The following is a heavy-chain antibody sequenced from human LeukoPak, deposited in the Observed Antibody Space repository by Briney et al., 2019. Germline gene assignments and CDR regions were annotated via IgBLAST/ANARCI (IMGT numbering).Heavy chain of an antibody. CDR3: ARSGYNYDFDY. CDR1: RGSISSYY. CDR2: IHTSGST. Sequence: PSETLSLTCTVSRGSISSYYWSWIRQPAGKELEWIGRIHTSGSTIYNPSLKSRVTMSVDTSKNQFSLKLSSVTAADTAVYYCARSGYNYDFDYWGKGTLVTVSS. V-gene: IGHV4-4*07. D-gene: IGHD5-18*01. J-gene: IGHJ4*02.